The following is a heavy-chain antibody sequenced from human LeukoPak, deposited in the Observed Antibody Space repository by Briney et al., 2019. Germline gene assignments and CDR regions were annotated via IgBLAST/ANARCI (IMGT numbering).Heavy chain of an antibody. CDR2: ISYDGSNK. V-gene: IGHV3-30-3*01. CDR1: GFTFSSYA. CDR3: ARDRIYYGSGTPPGAFDI. J-gene: IGHJ3*02. Sequence: GGSLRLSCAASGFTFSSYAMHWVRQAPGKGLEWVAVISYDGSNKYYADSVKGRFTISRDNSKNTLYLQMNSLRAEDTAVYYCARDRIYYGSGTPPGAFDIWGQGTMVTVSS. D-gene: IGHD3-10*01.